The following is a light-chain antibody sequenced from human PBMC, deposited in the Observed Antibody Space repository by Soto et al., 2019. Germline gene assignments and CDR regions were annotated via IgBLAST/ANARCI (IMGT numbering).Light chain of an antibody. CDR2: KAS. Sequence: DIQMTQSPSTLSGSVGDRVIITFRASQTISSLLAWYQQKPGKAPKLLIYKASTLKSGVPSRFSGSGSGTEFTLTISSLQPDDFATYYCQHYNSYSEAFGQGTKVDI. CDR1: QTISSL. CDR3: QHYNSYSEA. V-gene: IGKV1-5*03. J-gene: IGKJ1*01.